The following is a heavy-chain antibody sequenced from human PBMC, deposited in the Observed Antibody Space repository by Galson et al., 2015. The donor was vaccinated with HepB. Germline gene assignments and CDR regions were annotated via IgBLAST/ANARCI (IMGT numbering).Heavy chain of an antibody. CDR1: GFPFSDYY. D-gene: IGHD2-2*01. V-gene: IGHV3-11*06. CDR3: ARVGVWAVPGASEGFDH. CDR2: ISSSTSYT. J-gene: IGHJ4*02. Sequence: SLRLSCAASGFPFSDYYMSWIRQTPGKGLEWISHISSSTSYTKYADSVKGRFTISGDDAKNSLYLQMNSLRVEETAVYYCARVGVWAVPGASEGFDHWGQGVLVIVSS.